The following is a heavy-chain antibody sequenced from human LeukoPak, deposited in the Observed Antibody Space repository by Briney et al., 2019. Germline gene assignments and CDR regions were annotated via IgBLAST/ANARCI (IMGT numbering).Heavy chain of an antibody. J-gene: IGHJ4*02. CDR2: IYPGDSDT. Sequence: HGESLQISCKASGYPFTDHWIGWVRQMPGKGLEWMGIIYPGDSDTRYSPSFQGQVTISADKSISTAYLQWRNLQAPDTAMYYCARGDNSGWYFFDYWGQGTLVTVSS. CDR3: ARGDNSGWYFFDY. D-gene: IGHD6-19*01. V-gene: IGHV5-51*01. CDR1: GYPFTDHW.